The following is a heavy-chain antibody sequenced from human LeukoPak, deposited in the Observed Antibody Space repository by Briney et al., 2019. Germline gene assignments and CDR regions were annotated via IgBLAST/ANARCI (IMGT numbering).Heavy chain of an antibody. D-gene: IGHD3-16*02. CDR3: ARGVPLRRLSVNFDY. J-gene: IGHJ4*02. CDR1: GGSLSSYY. V-gene: IGHV4-59*01. CDR2: IYYSGST. Sequence: SETLSLTCTVSGGSLSSYYWSWIRQPPGKGLEWIGYIYYSGSTNYNPSLKSRVTISVDTSKNQFSLKLSSVTAADTAVYYCARGVPLRRLSVNFDYWGQGTLVTVSS.